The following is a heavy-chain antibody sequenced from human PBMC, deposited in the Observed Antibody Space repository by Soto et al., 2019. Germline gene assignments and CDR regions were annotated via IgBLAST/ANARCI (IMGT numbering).Heavy chain of an antibody. Sequence: LSLTCTVSGGSISSYYWSWIRQPAGKGLEWIGRIYTSGSTNYNPSLKSRVTMSVDTSKNQFSLKLSSVTAADTAVYYCARGEAYYYDSSGYIYAFDIWGQGTMVTVSS. J-gene: IGHJ3*02. CDR3: ARGEAYYYDSSGYIYAFDI. V-gene: IGHV4-4*07. CDR2: IYTSGST. D-gene: IGHD3-22*01. CDR1: GGSISSYY.